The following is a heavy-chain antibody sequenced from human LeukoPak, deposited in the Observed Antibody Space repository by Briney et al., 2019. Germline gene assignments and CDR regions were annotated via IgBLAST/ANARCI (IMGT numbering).Heavy chain of an antibody. J-gene: IGHJ3*02. V-gene: IGHV1-2*02. CDR1: GYTFTGYY. Sequence: ASVKVSCKASGYTFTGYYMHWVRQAPGQGLEWMGWINPNSGGTNYAQKFQGRVTMTRDTSISTAYMELGRLRSDDTAVYYCARALPYQLPDAFDIWGQGTMVTVSS. CDR3: ARALPYQLPDAFDI. D-gene: IGHD2-2*01. CDR2: INPNSGGT.